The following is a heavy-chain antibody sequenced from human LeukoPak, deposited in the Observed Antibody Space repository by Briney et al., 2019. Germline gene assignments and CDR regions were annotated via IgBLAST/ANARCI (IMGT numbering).Heavy chain of an antibody. CDR1: GFTFSSYA. D-gene: IGHD6-13*01. CDR2: ISYDGSNK. CDR3: ARDESGQQLVPFDY. J-gene: IGHJ4*02. V-gene: IGHV3-30-3*01. Sequence: GGSLRLSCAASGFTFSSYAMHWVRQAPGKGLEWVAVISYDGSNKYYADSVKGRFTISRDNSKNTLYLEMNSLRAEDTAVYYCARDESGQQLVPFDYWGQGTLVTVSS.